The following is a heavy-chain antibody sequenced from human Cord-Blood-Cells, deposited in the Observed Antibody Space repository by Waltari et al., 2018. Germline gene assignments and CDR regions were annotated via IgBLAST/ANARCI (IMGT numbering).Heavy chain of an antibody. J-gene: IGHJ4*02. CDR1: GGNFSSYA. V-gene: IGHV1-69*09. Sequence: QVQLVQSGAEVKKPGSSVKVSCKASGGNFSSYAISWVRQAPGQGLEWMGRIIPILGIANYAQKFQGRVTITADKSTSTAYMELSSLRSEDTAVYYCAREERSTTGTADYWGQGTLVTVSS. CDR3: AREERSTTGTADY. CDR2: IIPILGIA. D-gene: IGHD1-1*01.